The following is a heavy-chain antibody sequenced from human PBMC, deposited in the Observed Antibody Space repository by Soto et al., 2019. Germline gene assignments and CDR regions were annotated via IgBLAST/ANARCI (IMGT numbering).Heavy chain of an antibody. J-gene: IGHJ6*02. CDR1: GYTFTYRY. V-gene: IGHV1-45*02. Sequence: ASVKVSCKASGYTFTYRYLHWVRQAPGQALEWMGWITPFNGNTNYAQKFQDRVTITRDRSMSTAYMELSSLRSEDTAMYYCASTKARAPVRHYGMDVWGQGTTVTVSS. CDR2: ITPFNGNT. CDR3: ASTKARAPVRHYGMDV.